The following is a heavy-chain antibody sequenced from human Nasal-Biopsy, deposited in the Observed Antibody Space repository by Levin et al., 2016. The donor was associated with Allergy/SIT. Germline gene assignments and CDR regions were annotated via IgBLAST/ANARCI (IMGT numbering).Heavy chain of an antibody. CDR3: ASSVSGADFEN. CDR1: GFSFSDYA. D-gene: IGHD6-19*01. V-gene: IGHV3-21*01. Sequence: GGSLRLSCVASGFSFSDYAMNWVRQAPGKGLEWVSSVSNTGVGTRTYTYYRDSVKGRFTISRDNAKNSVFLQMNSLTVEDTAVYYCASSVSGADFENWGQGTLVTVSS. J-gene: IGHJ1*01. CDR2: VSNTGVGTRTYT.